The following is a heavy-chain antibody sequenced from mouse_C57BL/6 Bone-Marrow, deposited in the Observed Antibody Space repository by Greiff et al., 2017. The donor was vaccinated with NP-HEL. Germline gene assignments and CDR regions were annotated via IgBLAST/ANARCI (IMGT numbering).Heavy chain of an antibody. J-gene: IGHJ3*01. CDR1: GYTFTSYW. V-gene: IGHV1-55*01. CDR3: ALYYSNPAWFAY. CDR2: IYPGSGST. D-gene: IGHD2-5*01. Sequence: QVQLQQPGAELVKPGASVKMSCKASGYTFTSYWITWVKQRPGQGLEWIGDIYPGSGSTNYNEKFKSKATLTVDTSSSTAYMQLSSLTSEDSAVYYCALYYSNPAWFAYWGQGTLVTVSA.